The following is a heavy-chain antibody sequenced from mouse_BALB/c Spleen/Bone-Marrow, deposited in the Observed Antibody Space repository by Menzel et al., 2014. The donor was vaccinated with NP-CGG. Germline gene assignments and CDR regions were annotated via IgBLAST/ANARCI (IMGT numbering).Heavy chain of an antibody. CDR3: TRVITAVLATRAMDY. CDR2: IYPGNSDT. CDR1: GYTFNSSW. Sequence: EVQLQQSGTVLARPGASVKMSCKASGYTFNSSWMHWVKQRPGQHPQWIGAIYPGNSDTSYNQKFKGKAKLTAVTSTSTAYMELSSLTNEDSAVYYCTRVITAVLATRAMDYWGQGSSVTVSS. V-gene: IGHV1-5*01. J-gene: IGHJ4*01. D-gene: IGHD1-1*01.